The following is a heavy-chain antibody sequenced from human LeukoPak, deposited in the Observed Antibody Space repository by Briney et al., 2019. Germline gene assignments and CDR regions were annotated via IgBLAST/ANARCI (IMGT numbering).Heavy chain of an antibody. Sequence: PGGSLRLSCVASGFTVSIHYMTWVRQAPGKGLEWVSLLYTGGRTYYADSVEGRFTISRDDSKNTVYLHMNTVRAEDTAMYYCARGGVNYWNPRYWGQGTLVTVSS. CDR1: GFTVSIHY. CDR2: LYTGGRT. CDR3: ARGGVNYWNPRY. V-gene: IGHV3-53*01. J-gene: IGHJ4*02. D-gene: IGHD1-1*01.